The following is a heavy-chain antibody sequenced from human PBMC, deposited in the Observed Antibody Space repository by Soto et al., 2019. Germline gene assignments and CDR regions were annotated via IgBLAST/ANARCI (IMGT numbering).Heavy chain of an antibody. CDR3: ARSSLYYDFWSGYTDLDY. Sequence: PGGSLRLSCAASGFTFSSYWMSWVRQAPGKGLEWVANIKQDGSEKYYVDSVKGRFTISRDNAKNSLYLQMNSLRAEDTAVYYWARSSLYYDFWSGYTDLDYWGQGTLVTVSS. J-gene: IGHJ4*02. CDR1: GFTFSSYW. CDR2: IKQDGSEK. D-gene: IGHD3-3*01. V-gene: IGHV3-7*05.